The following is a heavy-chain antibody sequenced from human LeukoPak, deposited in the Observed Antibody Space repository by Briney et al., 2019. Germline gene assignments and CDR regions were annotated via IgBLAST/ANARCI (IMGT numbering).Heavy chain of an antibody. CDR3: ASSSSWLYYYGMDV. Sequence: SETLSLTCTVSGGSISSYYWSWIRQPPGKGLEWIGYIYYSGSTNYNPSLKSRVTISVDTSKNQFSLKLSSVTAADTAVYYCASSSSWLYYYGMDVWGQGTTVTVSS. J-gene: IGHJ6*02. D-gene: IGHD6-13*01. CDR2: IYYSGST. CDR1: GGSISSYY. V-gene: IGHV4-59*01.